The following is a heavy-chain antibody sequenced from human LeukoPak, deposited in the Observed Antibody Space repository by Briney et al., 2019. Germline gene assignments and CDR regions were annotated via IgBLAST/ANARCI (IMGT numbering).Heavy chain of an antibody. CDR2: IIPIFGTA. D-gene: IGHD5-24*01. Sequence: SVKVSCKASGYTFTSYYMHWVRQAPGQGLEWMGGIIPIFGTANYAQKFQGRVTITADESTSTAYMELSSLRSEDTAVYYCARGEMATISPWYFDLWGRGTLVTVSS. J-gene: IGHJ2*01. CDR3: ARGEMATISPWYFDL. V-gene: IGHV1-69*13. CDR1: GYTFTSYY.